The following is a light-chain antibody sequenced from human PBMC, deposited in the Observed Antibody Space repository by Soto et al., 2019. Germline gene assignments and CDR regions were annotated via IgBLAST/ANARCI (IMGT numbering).Light chain of an antibody. CDR2: GAS. CDR3: QQYNTYWT. CDR1: QSVSSSY. J-gene: IGKJ1*01. V-gene: IGKV3-20*01. Sequence: EIVLTQSPGTLSLSPGERATLSFRASQSVSSSYLAWYQQKPGQAPRLLIYGASSRATGIPDRFSGSGSGTDFTLTISSLQPDDFATYHCQQYNTYWTFGQGTKVDIK.